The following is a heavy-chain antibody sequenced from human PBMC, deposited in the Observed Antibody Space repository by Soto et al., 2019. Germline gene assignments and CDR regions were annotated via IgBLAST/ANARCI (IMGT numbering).Heavy chain of an antibody. J-gene: IGHJ4*02. D-gene: IGHD6-19*01. Sequence: QITLKESGPTLVKPTQTLTLTCIFSGFSLSSTRMAVGWIRQPPGKALEWLALIYWDDDKRYSPFLKSRLTITKDTSKNQVVLTMSNMDPVDTARYYCAHIVVAGLGYYFDYWGPGTLVTVSS. V-gene: IGHV2-5*02. CDR1: GFSLSSTRMA. CDR2: IYWDDDK. CDR3: AHIVVAGLGYYFDY.